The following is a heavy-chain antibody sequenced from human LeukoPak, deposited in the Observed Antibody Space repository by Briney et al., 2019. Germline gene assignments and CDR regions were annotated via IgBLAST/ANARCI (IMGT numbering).Heavy chain of an antibody. Sequence: SETLSLTCTVSGGSISSYYWSWIRQPPGKGLEWIGYIYYSGSTNYNPSLKSRVTISVDTSKNQFSLKLSSVTAADTAVYYCARGPGAGYSYGPYYFDYWGQGTLVTVSS. CDR1: GGSISSYY. J-gene: IGHJ4*02. CDR3: ARGPGAGYSYGPYYFDY. V-gene: IGHV4-59*01. CDR2: IYYSGST. D-gene: IGHD5-18*01.